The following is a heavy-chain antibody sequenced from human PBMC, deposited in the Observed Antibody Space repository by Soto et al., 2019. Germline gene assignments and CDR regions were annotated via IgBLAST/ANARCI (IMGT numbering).Heavy chain of an antibody. CDR3: ARDSKIFGVAGNYYYYYMDV. V-gene: IGHV4-31*03. CDR1: GGSISSGGYY. D-gene: IGHD3-3*01. CDR2: IYYSGST. Sequence: QVQLQESGPGLVKPSQTLSLTCTVSGGSISSGGYYWSWIRQHPGKGLEWIGYIYYSGSTYYNPSLTSRVTISVDTSKNQFSLKLSSVTAADTAVYYCARDSKIFGVAGNYYYYYMDVWGKGTTVTVSS. J-gene: IGHJ6*03.